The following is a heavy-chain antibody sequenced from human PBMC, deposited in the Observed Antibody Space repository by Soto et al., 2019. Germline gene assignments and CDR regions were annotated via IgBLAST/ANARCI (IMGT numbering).Heavy chain of an antibody. CDR1: GFTLSIYG. D-gene: IGHD2-2*01. Sequence: PGGSLRLSCAASGFTLSIYGMHWARQAPGKGLEWVAVISYDGSNKYYADSVKGRFTISRDNSKNTLYLQMNSLRAEDTAVYYCAKEGLWDIVVVPAPLHFDYWGQGTLVTVSS. J-gene: IGHJ4*02. CDR3: AKEGLWDIVVVPAPLHFDY. CDR2: ISYDGSNK. V-gene: IGHV3-30*18.